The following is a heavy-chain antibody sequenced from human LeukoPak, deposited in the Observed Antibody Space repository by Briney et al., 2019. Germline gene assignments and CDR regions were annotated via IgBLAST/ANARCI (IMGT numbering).Heavy chain of an antibody. V-gene: IGHV4-39*02. J-gene: IGHJ4*02. D-gene: IGHD6-19*01. CDR1: GVSISSSNSY. CDR2: IYYSGST. CDR3: AREVAGTPWIDY. Sequence: SETLSLTCTVSGVSISSSNSYWGWIRQPPGKGLEWIGNIYYSGSTYYNPSLKSRVTISVDTSKNQFSLKLSSVTAADTAVYYCAREVAGTPWIDYWGQGTLVTVSS.